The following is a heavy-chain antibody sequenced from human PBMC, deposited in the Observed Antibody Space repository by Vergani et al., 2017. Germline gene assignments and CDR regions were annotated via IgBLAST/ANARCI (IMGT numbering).Heavy chain of an antibody. Sequence: EVQLVETGGGLIQPGGSLRLSCAASGFTVSSNYMSWVRQAPGKGLEWVSVIYSGGSTYYADSVKGRFTISRDNSKNTLYLQMNSLRAEDTAVYYCARESDWNFPGKFDYWGQGTLVTVSS. V-gene: IGHV3-53*02. D-gene: IGHD1-1*01. J-gene: IGHJ4*02. CDR2: IYSGGST. CDR3: ARESDWNFPGKFDY. CDR1: GFTVSSNY.